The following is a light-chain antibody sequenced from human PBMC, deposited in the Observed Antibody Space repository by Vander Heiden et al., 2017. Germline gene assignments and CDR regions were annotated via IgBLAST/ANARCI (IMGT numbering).Light chain of an antibody. V-gene: IGLV4-69*01. Sequence: QLVLTQPPSAPASLRASVKHTCTLSSGHSSYAIAWHQQQPEKGPRYLMKLNSDGSHTKGAGIPDRFSGSSSGAGRYLTISSLQSDDEADYYCQTWDTGIQVFGTGTKVTVL. J-gene: IGLJ1*01. CDR1: SGHSSYA. CDR2: LNSDGSH. CDR3: QTWDTGIQV.